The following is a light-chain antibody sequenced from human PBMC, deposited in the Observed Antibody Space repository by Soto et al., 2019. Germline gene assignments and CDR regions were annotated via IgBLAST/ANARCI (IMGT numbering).Light chain of an antibody. CDR1: SSDVGAYNY. CDR2: DVT. J-gene: IGLJ1*01. CDR3: TSHAGTNNFPYV. Sequence: QSVLTQPPSASGSPGQSVTISCTGTSSDVGAYNYVSWYQHPPGKAPKLMIYDVTKRPSGVPDRFSGAKSGNTASLTVSGLQAEDEADYYCTSHAGTNNFPYVFGTGTKLTVL. V-gene: IGLV2-8*01.